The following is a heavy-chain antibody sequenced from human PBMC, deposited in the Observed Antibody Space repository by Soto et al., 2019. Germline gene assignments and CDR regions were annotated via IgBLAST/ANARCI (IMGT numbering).Heavy chain of an antibody. CDR3: ARGFLGGYSHWYFDL. Sequence: QVQLVQSGAEVKKPGASVKVSCKASGYTFTSYAMHWVRQAPGQRLEWMGWINAGNGNTKYSQKFQGRVTITRDTSASTDYMELSSLRSEDTAVYYCARGFLGGYSHWYFDLWGRGTLVTVS. J-gene: IGHJ2*01. CDR2: INAGNGNT. V-gene: IGHV1-3*01. CDR1: GYTFTSYA. D-gene: IGHD3-3*01.